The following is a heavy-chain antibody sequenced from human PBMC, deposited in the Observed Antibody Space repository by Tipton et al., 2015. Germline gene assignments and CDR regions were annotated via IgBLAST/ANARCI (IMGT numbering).Heavy chain of an antibody. CDR1: GGSVSSGSYY. CDR2: IYHSGSA. CDR3: ASRRSSGYYW. J-gene: IGHJ4*02. D-gene: IGHD3-22*01. V-gene: IGHV4-61*01. Sequence: TLSLTCTVSGGSVSSGSYYWSWIRQPPGKGLEWIGFIYHSGSATYNPTLKSRVAISIDTSKNQFSLKLSSVTAADTAVYYCASRRSSGYYWWGQGTLVTVSS.